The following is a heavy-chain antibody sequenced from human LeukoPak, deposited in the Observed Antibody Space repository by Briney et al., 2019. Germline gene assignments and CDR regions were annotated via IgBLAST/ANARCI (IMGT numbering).Heavy chain of an antibody. J-gene: IGHJ4*02. CDR3: ALYTMVRGVIDY. V-gene: IGHV1-46*01. D-gene: IGHD3-10*01. CDR2: INPSGGST. Sequence: ASVKVSCKASGYTFTSYYMHWVRQAPGQGLEWMGIINPSGGSTSYAQKFQGRVTMTRDMSTSTVYMELSSLRSEDTAVYYCALYTMVRGVIDYWGQGTLVTVSS. CDR1: GYTFTSYY.